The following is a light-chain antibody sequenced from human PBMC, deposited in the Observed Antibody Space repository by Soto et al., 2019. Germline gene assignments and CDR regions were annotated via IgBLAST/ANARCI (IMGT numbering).Light chain of an antibody. J-gene: IGKJ2*01. V-gene: IGKV3-15*01. CDR1: QSISSN. CDR3: QQYNDWPPAYT. Sequence: EIVMTQSPVTLSVSPGERATLSCRASQSISSNLAWYQQKPGQAPRLLIYGTSTRATGIPARFSGSGSGTEFTLTISGLQSEDSAVYYCQQYNDWPPAYTFGQGTKLEI. CDR2: GTS.